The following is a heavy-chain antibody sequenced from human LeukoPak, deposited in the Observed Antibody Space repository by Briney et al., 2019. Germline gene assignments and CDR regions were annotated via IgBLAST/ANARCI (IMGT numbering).Heavy chain of an antibody. J-gene: IGHJ4*02. CDR2: INSDGSST. CDR3: ARVSPPVADNKEIDY. D-gene: IGHD6-19*01. Sequence: GGSLRLSCAASGFTFSSYWMHWVRQAPGKGLVWVSRINSDGSSTSYADSVKGRFTISRDNAKNTLYLQMNSLRAEDTAVYYCARVSPPVADNKEIDYWGQGTLVTVSS. V-gene: IGHV3-74*01. CDR1: GFTFSSYW.